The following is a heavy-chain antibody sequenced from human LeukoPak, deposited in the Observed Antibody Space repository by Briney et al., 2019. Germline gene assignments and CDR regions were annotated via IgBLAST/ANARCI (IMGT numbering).Heavy chain of an antibody. CDR1: GGSISTYY. CDR2: IYYSGST. D-gene: IGHD3-10*01. CDR3: ARGYYGSGSYYWDNCFDP. V-gene: IGHV4-59*01. Sequence: PSETLSLTCTVSGGSISTYYWSWIRQPPGKGLEWIGYIYYSGSTNYNPSLKSRVTITVDTSKNQFSLKLSSVTAADTAVYYCARGYYGSGSYYWDNCFDPWGQGTLVTVSS. J-gene: IGHJ5*02.